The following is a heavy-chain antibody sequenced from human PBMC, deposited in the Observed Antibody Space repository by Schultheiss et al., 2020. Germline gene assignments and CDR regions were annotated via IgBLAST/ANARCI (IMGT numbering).Heavy chain of an antibody. CDR2: IYYSGST. Sequence: SETLSLTCTVSGGSISSGGYYWSWIRQHPGKGLEWIGYIYYSGSTYYNPSLKSRVTISVDTSKNQFSLKLSSVTAADTAVYYCVRDRWGGIAALWGQGTLVTVSS. CDR3: VRDRWGGIAAL. J-gene: IGHJ4*02. D-gene: IGHD6-13*01. CDR1: GGSISSGGYY. V-gene: IGHV4-31*03.